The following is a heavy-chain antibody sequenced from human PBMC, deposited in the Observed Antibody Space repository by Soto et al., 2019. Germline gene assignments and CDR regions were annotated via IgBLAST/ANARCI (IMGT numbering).Heavy chain of an antibody. J-gene: IGHJ4*02. CDR3: ARALAVAGTVTFDY. Sequence: SETLSLTCTVSGGSISSYYWSWIRQPPGKGLEWIGYIYYSGSTNYNPSLKSRVTISVDTSKNQFSLKLSSVTAADTAVYYCARALAVAGTVTFDYWGQGTLVTVSS. CDR1: GGSISSYY. CDR2: IYYSGST. D-gene: IGHD6-19*01. V-gene: IGHV4-59*01.